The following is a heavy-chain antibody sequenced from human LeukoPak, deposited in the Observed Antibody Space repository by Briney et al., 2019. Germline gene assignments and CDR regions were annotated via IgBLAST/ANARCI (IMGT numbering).Heavy chain of an antibody. CDR1: GGYISSYY. J-gene: IGHJ4*02. CDR3: ARANRYDLHFDY. V-gene: IGHV4-59*01. CDR2: IYYSGSS. D-gene: IGHD5-12*01. Sequence: SETLSLTCTVSGGYISSYYWSWIRQPPGKGLEWIRYIYYSGSSNYNPSLKSRVTISVDTSKNQISLKLSSVTAADTAVYYCARANRYDLHFDYWGQGTLVTVSS.